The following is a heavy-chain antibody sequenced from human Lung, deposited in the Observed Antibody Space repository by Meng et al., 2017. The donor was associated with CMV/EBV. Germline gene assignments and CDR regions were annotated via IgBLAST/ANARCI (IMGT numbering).Heavy chain of an antibody. CDR3: ASWNPGRSYCDY. CDR2: FVNDVDT. CDR1: GYTFVSYG. D-gene: IGHD1-1*01. V-gene: IGHV1-18*01. J-gene: IGHJ4*02. Sequence: VRRPGDSVRVSGKATGYTFVSYGICVFRLAPGKGLEWMGWFVNDVDTYPAPKFHGRVTMTTDTHTNTAFMELRSLTSDVTAVYYCASWNPGRSYCDYWGQGTLVTVSS.